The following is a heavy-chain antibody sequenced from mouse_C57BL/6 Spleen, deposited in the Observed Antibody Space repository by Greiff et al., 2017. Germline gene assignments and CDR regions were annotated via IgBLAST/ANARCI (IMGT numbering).Heavy chain of an antibody. CDR3: ARHEGGAYYSNYDAMDY. D-gene: IGHD2-5*01. CDR2: FYPGSGSI. J-gene: IGHJ4*01. CDR1: GYTFTEYT. Sequence: QVQLQQSGAELVKPGASVKLSCKASGYTFTEYTIHWVKQRSGQGLEWIGWFYPGSGSIKYNEKFKDKATLTADKSSSTGYMGLSRLTSEDSAVYFCARHEGGAYYSNYDAMDYWGQGTSVTVSS. V-gene: IGHV1-62-2*01.